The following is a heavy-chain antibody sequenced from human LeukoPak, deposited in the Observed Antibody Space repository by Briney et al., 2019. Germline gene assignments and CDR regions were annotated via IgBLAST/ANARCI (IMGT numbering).Heavy chain of an antibody. CDR2: ISWDTKNI. D-gene: IGHD6-19*01. CDR3: TRGNRDTSGFYYYYGLDV. J-gene: IGHJ6*02. CDR1: GFTFDDYA. Sequence: SLRLSCAASGFTFDDYAMFWVRQAPGKGLEWVSGISWDTKNIGYAASVKGRFTISRDNAKNSLYLQMNSLRAEDTALYYFTRGNRDTSGFYYYYGLDVWGQGTTVTVSS. V-gene: IGHV3-9*01.